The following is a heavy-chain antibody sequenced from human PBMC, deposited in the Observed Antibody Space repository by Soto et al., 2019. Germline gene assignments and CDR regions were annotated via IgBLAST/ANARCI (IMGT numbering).Heavy chain of an antibody. V-gene: IGHV4-34*01. Sequence: PSETLSLTCAVYGGSFSGYYWSWIRQPPGKGLEWIGEINHSGSTNYNPSLKSRVTISVDTSKNQFSLKLSSVTAADTAVYYCARFRIAARPFDYWGQGTLVTVSS. CDR3: ARFRIAARPFDY. CDR1: GGSFSGYY. CDR2: INHSGST. J-gene: IGHJ4*02. D-gene: IGHD6-6*01.